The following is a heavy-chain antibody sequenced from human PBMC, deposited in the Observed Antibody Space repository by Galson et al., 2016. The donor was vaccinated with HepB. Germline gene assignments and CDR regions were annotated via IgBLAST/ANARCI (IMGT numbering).Heavy chain of an antibody. CDR3: AKDAKRMPTGNGGIYDY. J-gene: IGHJ4*02. CDR1: KFTFSTCA. Sequence: LRLSCAASKFTFSTCAMSWVRQAPGKGLEWVSTISGSGDNTFHAESVKGRFTISRDNPRNTLFLQMNSLTAEDTAVYYCAKDAKRMPTGNGGIYDYWGQGTLVTVSS. V-gene: IGHV3-23*01. CDR2: ISGSGDNT. D-gene: IGHD1-1*01.